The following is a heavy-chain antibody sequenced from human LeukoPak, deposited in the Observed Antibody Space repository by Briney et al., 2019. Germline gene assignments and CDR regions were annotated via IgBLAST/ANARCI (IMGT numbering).Heavy chain of an antibody. CDR1: GYSISSIYY. V-gene: IGHV4-38-2*02. J-gene: IGHJ5*02. CDR3: AGRMYSSSWYAFGVGDWFDP. CDR2: ISHSGPS. Sequence: PSETLSLTCTVSGYSISSIYYWGWIRQPPGKGLEWIGSISHSGPSAYNPSLKSRVTISVDTSKNQFSLKLSSVTAADTAVYYCAGRMYSSSWYAFGVGDWFDPWGQGTLVTVSS. D-gene: IGHD6-13*01.